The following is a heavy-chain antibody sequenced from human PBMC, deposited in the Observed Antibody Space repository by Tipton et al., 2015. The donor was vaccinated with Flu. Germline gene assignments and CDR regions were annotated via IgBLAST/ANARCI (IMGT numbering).Heavy chain of an antibody. D-gene: IGHD3-10*01. Sequence: LRLSCTVSGGSISSYYWSWIRQPPGKGLEWIGSIYYSGSTYYNPSLKSRVTISVDTSKNQFSLKLSSVTAADTAVYYCARDFRVLTRYFDLWGRGTLVTASS. V-gene: IGHV4-39*07. CDR1: GGSISSYY. CDR2: IYYSGST. CDR3: ARDFRVLTRYFDL. J-gene: IGHJ2*01.